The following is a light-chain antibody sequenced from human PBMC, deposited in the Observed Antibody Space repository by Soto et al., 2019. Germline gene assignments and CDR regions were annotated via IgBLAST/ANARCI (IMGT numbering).Light chain of an antibody. CDR3: QQFNNYRLT. Sequence: DIQMTQFPSTLTASLGDRVTITCRGSESVSRLFAWYQQKPRKPPKLRSYAASTLKSVVPSRFSVSGSGTDFTLTFSSVQPEDFATYYCQQFNNYRLTFGQGTRLEIK. V-gene: IGKV1-5*01. CDR1: ESVSRL. CDR2: AAS. J-gene: IGKJ5*01.